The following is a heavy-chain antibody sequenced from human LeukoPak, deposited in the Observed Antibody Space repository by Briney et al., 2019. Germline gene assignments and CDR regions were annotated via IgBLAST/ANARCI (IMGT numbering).Heavy chain of an antibody. CDR3: ARHYYDSSGYPITQYYFDY. CDR2: IYPGDSDT. J-gene: IGHJ4*02. D-gene: IGHD3-22*01. V-gene: IGHV5-51*01. CDR1: GYSFTSYW. Sequence: GESLKISCKGSGYSFTSYWIAWVRQMPGKGLEWMWIIYPGDSDTRYSPSFQGQVTISADKSISTAYQQWSSLKASDTAMDYCARHYYDSSGYPITQYYFDYWGQGTLVTVSS.